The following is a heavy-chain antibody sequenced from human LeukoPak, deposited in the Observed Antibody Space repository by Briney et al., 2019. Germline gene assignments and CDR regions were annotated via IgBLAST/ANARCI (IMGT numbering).Heavy chain of an antibody. CDR3: AKGGYRYFDY. Sequence: GGSLRLSCAASGFTFSSYAMSWVRQAPGEGLEWVSAISGSGGSTYYADSVKGRFIISRDNSKNTLYLQMNSLRAEDTAVYYCAKGGYRYFDYWGQGTLVTVSS. CDR2: ISGSGGST. CDR1: GFTFSSYA. D-gene: IGHD1-1*01. J-gene: IGHJ4*02. V-gene: IGHV3-23*01.